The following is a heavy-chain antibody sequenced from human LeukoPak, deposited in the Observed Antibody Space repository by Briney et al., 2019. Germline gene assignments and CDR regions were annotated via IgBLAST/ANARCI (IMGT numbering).Heavy chain of an antibody. J-gene: IGHJ5*02. D-gene: IGHD3-3*01. Sequence: PGGSLRLSCAASGFTFTSYAMSWVRQAPGKGLEWVSAISASGGSTYYAHSVKGRFTISRDTSKNTLYLQMNSLRAEDTAVYYCAKDLDDFWSGYYTEDWFDPWGQGTLVTVSS. V-gene: IGHV3-23*01. CDR2: ISASGGST. CDR1: GFTFTSYA. CDR3: AKDLDDFWSGYYTEDWFDP.